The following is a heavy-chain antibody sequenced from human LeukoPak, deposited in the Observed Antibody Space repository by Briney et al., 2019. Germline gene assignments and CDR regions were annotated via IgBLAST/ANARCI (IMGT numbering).Heavy chain of an antibody. CDR1: GGSISSSSYY. J-gene: IGHJ3*02. CDR3: ARDWEYYYDSSGYSGAFDI. Sequence: SETLSLTRTVSGGSISSSSYYWGWIRQPPGKGLEWIGEINHSGSTNYNPSLKSRVTISVDTSKNQFSLKLSSVTAADTAVYYCARDWEYYYDSSGYSGAFDIWGQGTMVTVSS. D-gene: IGHD3-22*01. V-gene: IGHV4-39*07. CDR2: INHSGST.